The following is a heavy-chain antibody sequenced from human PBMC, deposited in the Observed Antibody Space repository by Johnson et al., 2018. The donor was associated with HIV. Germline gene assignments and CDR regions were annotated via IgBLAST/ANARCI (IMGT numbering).Heavy chain of an antibody. J-gene: IGHJ3*01. V-gene: IGHV3-66*01. D-gene: IGHD3-10*01. CDR3: AREAWGFGERVDAFDV. CDR2: IYSGGST. CDR1: GFTFSDYY. Sequence: VLLVESGGGLVKPGGSLRLSCAVSGFTFSDYYMSWIRQAPGKGLEWVSVIYSGGSTYYADSVKGRFTISRDNSKNTLYLQMNSLRAEDTAVYYCAREAWGFGERVDAFDVWGQGTVVTVSS.